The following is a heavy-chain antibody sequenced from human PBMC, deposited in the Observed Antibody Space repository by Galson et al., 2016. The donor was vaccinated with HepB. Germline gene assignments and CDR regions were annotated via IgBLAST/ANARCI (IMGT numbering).Heavy chain of an antibody. Sequence: PALVKPTQTLTLTCTFSGFSLSTSGVGVGWIRQPPGKALEWLALIYWDDDKRYSPSLKRRLTITKDTSKNQVVLTMTNMDPVDTATYYCSHSHYDGSGSYFAYWGQGTLVTVSS. V-gene: IGHV2-5*02. CDR3: SHSHYDGSGSYFAY. CDR1: GFSLSTSGVG. J-gene: IGHJ4*02. D-gene: IGHD3-10*01. CDR2: IYWDDDK.